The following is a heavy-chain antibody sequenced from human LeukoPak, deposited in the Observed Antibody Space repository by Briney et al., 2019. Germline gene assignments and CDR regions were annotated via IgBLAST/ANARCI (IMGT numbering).Heavy chain of an antibody. CDR1: GGTFSSYA. CDR2: IIPIFGTV. V-gene: IGHV1-69*05. D-gene: IGHD6-13*01. CDR3: ARTLGIAAAGTLGV. J-gene: IGHJ4*02. Sequence: ASVKVSCKASGGTFSSYAISWVRQAPGQGLELMGGIIPIFGTVNYAQKFQGRVTITTDESTSTAYMELSSLRSEDTAVYYCARTLGIAAAGTLGVWGQGTLVTVSS.